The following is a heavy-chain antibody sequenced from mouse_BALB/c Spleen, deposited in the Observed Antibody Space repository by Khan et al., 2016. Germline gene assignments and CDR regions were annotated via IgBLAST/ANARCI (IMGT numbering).Heavy chain of an antibody. CDR1: GYTFTSYT. CDR2: INPSSGYN. V-gene: IGHV1-4*01. CDR3: ARGGYYYGSSYYAMDY. Sequence: QVRLQQSGAELARPGASVKMSCKASGYTFTSYTMHWVKQRPGQGLEWIGYINPSSGYNNYNQKFKDKATLTADKSYSTAYMTLSSLTSEDSAVYYCARGGYYYGSSYYAMDYWGQGTSVTVSS. J-gene: IGHJ4*01. D-gene: IGHD1-1*01.